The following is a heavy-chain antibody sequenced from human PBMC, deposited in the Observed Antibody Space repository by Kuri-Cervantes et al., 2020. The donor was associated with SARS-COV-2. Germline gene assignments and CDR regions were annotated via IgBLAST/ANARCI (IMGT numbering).Heavy chain of an antibody. D-gene: IGHD6-6*01. CDR1: GFTFSSYA. CDR3: AKVDSSSSYYYYYGMDV. CDR2: IDGSSGDT. Sequence: GESLKTSCAAPGFTFSSYAMSWVRQAPGKGLEWVSAIDGSSGDTYYAEPVKGRCTLSRDNSKNKLYPQMNRLRAEDTAVYYRAKVDSSSSYYYYYGMDVWGQGTTVTVSS. V-gene: IGHV3-23*01. J-gene: IGHJ6*02.